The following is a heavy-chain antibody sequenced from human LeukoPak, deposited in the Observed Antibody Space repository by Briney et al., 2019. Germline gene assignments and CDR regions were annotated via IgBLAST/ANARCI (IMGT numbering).Heavy chain of an antibody. J-gene: IGHJ4*02. Sequence: QAGGSLRLSCTASGFTFGDYAMSWVRQAPGKGLEWVGFIRSKAYGGTTEYAASVKGRFTISRDDSKSIAYLQMNSLKTEDTAVYYCTRRPGDQLLDFDYWGQGTLVTVSS. CDR2: IRSKAYGGTT. CDR3: TRRPGDQLLDFDY. D-gene: IGHD2-2*01. CDR1: GFTFGDYA. V-gene: IGHV3-49*04.